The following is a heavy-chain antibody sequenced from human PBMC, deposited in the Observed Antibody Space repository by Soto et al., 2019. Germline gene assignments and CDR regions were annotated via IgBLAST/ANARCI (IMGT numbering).Heavy chain of an antibody. CDR1: GFTFGNYA. CDR3: AKDRGGSGWRFDY. D-gene: IGHD6-19*01. Sequence: VGSLRLSCAASGFTFGNYAMSWVRQAPGKGLEWVSAIAASGATTYYADSVKGRLTVSRDNSKNTLYLQMNSLRAEDTAVYYCAKDRGGSGWRFDYWGQGTLLTVSS. J-gene: IGHJ4*02. CDR2: IAASGATT. V-gene: IGHV3-23*01.